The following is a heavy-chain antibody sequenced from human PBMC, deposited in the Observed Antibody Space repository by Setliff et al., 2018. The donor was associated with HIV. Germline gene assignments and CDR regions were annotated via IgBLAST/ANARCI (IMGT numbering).Heavy chain of an antibody. V-gene: IGHV3-48*01. Sequence: PGGSLRLFCAASGFTFSAYSMNWVRQAPGKGLEWISYISSSGVTYYADSVKGRFTISRDDAKNMLFLQMNNLGPEDTAIYYCAKPTSGLYPRSFDLWGQGTKVTVSS. CDR3: AKPTSGLYPRSFDL. CDR2: ISSSGVT. J-gene: IGHJ3*01. D-gene: IGHD1-26*01. CDR1: GFTFSAYS.